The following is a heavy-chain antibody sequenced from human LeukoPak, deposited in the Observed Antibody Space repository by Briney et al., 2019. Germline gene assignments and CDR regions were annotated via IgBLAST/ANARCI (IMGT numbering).Heavy chain of an antibody. CDR1: GFTFNTYA. J-gene: IGHJ2*01. D-gene: IGHD5-18*01. Sequence: GGSLRLSCAASGFTFNTYAMSWVRQAPGKGLEWVSAISGSGGYTYYADSVKGRFTISRDNSKNTLYLQMNSLRAEDTAVYYCAKDTASSWWYFDLWGRGTLVTVSS. CDR3: AKDTASSWWYFDL. CDR2: ISGSGGYT. V-gene: IGHV3-23*01.